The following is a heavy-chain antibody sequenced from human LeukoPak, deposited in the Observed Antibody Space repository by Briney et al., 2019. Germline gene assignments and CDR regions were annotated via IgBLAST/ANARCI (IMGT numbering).Heavy chain of an antibody. CDR3: AKDKGSSGPEACFDY. V-gene: IGHV3-48*04. J-gene: IGHJ4*02. D-gene: IGHD3-10*01. Sequence: GGSLRLSCAASGFTFSGYTMTWVRQAPGKGLEWVSYISSRSSTMYYADSVKGRFTISRDNAKNSLYLQMNSLRAEDMALYYCAKDKGSSGPEACFDYWGQGTLVTVSS. CDR2: ISSRSSTM. CDR1: GFTFSGYT.